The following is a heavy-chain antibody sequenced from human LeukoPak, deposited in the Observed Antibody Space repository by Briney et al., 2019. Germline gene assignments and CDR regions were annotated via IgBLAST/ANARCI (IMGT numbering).Heavy chain of an antibody. CDR1: GGSISSGSYY. D-gene: IGHD3-10*01. CDR3: ARGVHYYGSGSYSPYNWFDP. Sequence: SETLSLTCTVSGGSISSGSYYWSWIRQPAGKGLEWIGRIYTSGSTNYNPSLKSRVTISVDTSKNQFSLKLSSVTAADTAVYYCARGVHYYGSGSYSPYNWFDPWGQGTLVTVSS. CDR2: IYTSGST. V-gene: IGHV4-61*02. J-gene: IGHJ5*02.